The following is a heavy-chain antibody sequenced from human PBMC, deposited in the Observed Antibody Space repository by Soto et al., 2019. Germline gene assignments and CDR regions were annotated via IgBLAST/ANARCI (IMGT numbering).Heavy chain of an antibody. CDR3: TRLSRSEVFWFDP. CDR2: IKSRAENFAT. CDR1: GFALSDSA. Sequence: EVQLVESGGGLVQPGGSLKISCAASGFALSDSAVHWVRQAPGKGLEWVGRIKSRAENFATAFAASVSGRFTIFRDDSTNTASLQMTCLKTEDTAVYFCTRLSRSEVFWFDPWGQGTLVTVSS. V-gene: IGHV3-73*02. J-gene: IGHJ5*02.